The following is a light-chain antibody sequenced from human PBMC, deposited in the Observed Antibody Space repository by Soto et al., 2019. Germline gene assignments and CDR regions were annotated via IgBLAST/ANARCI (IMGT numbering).Light chain of an antibody. Sequence: DIQMTQSPSSLSASVGARVPITCRARQSISSYLNWYQQKPGKAPKLLIYAASSLQSGVPSRFSGSGSGTDFTLTISSLQPEDFATYYCQQYTNTNNPWMFGQGTKVDIK. J-gene: IGKJ1*01. CDR1: QSISSY. V-gene: IGKV1-39*01. CDR3: QQYTNTNNPWM. CDR2: AAS.